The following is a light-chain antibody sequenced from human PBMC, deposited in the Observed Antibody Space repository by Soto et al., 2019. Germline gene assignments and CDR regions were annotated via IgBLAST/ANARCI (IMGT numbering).Light chain of an antibody. CDR3: QQYGRSIT. V-gene: IGKV3-20*01. Sequence: EIVLTQSPGTLSLSPGERASLSCRASQSLTSDYLAWYQQKPGQTPRLLIHGASSRATGIPDRFSGSGSGTDFTLTISRLEPEDFAVFYCQQYGRSITFGQGTRLEIK. CDR2: GAS. CDR1: QSLTSDY. J-gene: IGKJ5*01.